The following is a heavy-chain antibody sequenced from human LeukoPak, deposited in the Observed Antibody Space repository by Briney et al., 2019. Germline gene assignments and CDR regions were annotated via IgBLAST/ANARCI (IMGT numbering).Heavy chain of an antibody. CDR2: ISWNSGSI. CDR1: GFTFDDYA. J-gene: IGHJ4*02. Sequence: PGGSLRLSCAASGFTFDDYAMHWVRQAPGKGLEWVSGISWNSGSIGYADSVKGRFTISRDNAKNSLYLQMNSLRAEDTALYYCAKEGPLTMVRGVSVHFDYWGQGTLVTVSS. D-gene: IGHD3-10*01. CDR3: AKEGPLTMVRGVSVHFDY. V-gene: IGHV3-9*01.